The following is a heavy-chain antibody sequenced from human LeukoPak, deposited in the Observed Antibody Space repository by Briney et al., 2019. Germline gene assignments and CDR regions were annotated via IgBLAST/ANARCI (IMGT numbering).Heavy chain of an antibody. CDR1: GYTFTSYA. V-gene: IGHV1-3*01. J-gene: IGHJ3*02. CDR3: ARARGGTAPGDI. CDR2: INAGNGNT. Sequence: ASAKVSCKASGYTFTSYAMHWVRQAPGQRLEWMGWINAGNGNTKYSQKFQGRVTITRDTSASTAYMELSSLRSEDTAVYYCARARGGTAPGDIWGQGTMVTVSS. D-gene: IGHD1-1*01.